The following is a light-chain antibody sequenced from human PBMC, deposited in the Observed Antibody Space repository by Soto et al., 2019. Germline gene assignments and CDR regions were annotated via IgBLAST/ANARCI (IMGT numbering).Light chain of an antibody. Sequence: QSALTQPASVSGSRGQSITISCTGTSSDVGADNFVSWYQQHPGKLPKLMIFDVSRRPSGVSDCFSGSKSSNTASLTISGLQAEDEGDYYCSSYTSSSTHVFGSGTKLTVL. V-gene: IGLV2-14*03. CDR3: SSYTSSSTHV. CDR1: SSDVGADNF. J-gene: IGLJ1*01. CDR2: DVS.